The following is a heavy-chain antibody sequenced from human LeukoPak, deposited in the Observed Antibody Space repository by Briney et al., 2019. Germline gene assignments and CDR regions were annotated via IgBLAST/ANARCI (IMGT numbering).Heavy chain of an antibody. D-gene: IGHD2-15*01. CDR1: AFTFSSYA. J-gene: IGHJ5*02. V-gene: IGHV3-23*01. CDR2: ISGSGGST. CDR3: AKRRITCSGGSCYAAGEFDP. Sequence: GGSLRLSCAASAFTFSSYAMSWVRQAPGKGLEWVSAISGSGGSTYYADSVKGRFTISRANSKNTLYLQMNSLRAEDTAVYYCAKRRITCSGGSCYAAGEFDPWGQRTLVTVSS.